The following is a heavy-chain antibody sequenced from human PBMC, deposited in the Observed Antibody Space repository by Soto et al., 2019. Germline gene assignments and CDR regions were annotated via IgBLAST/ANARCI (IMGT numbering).Heavy chain of an antibody. J-gene: IGHJ4*02. Sequence: PGGSLRLSCAASGSTFSDAWMSWVRQAPGKGLEWVGRIKSNIDAETKAYADPVAGRFTITRDESQTSLYVQMKSLKTEDTSVYYCAKRGVGYSGPGFDYWGQGALVTVSS. D-gene: IGHD5-12*01. CDR2: IKSNIDAETK. V-gene: IGHV3-15*01. CDR3: AKRGVGYSGPGFDY. CDR1: GSTFSDAW.